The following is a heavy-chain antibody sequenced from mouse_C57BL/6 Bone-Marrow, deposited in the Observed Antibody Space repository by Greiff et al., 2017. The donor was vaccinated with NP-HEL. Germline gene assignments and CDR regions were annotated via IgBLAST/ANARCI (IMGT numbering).Heavy chain of an antibody. CDR1: GYTFTEYT. D-gene: IGHD2-5*01. CDR2: FYPGSGSI. V-gene: IGHV1-62-2*01. Sequence: VQLQQSGAELVKPGASVKLSCKASGYTFTEYTIHWVKQRSGQGLEWIGWFYPGSGSIKYNEKFKDKATLTADKSSSTVYMELSRLTSEDSAVYFCARHEEGYYSNYVPAMDYWGQGTSVTVSS. J-gene: IGHJ4*01. CDR3: ARHEEGYYSNYVPAMDY.